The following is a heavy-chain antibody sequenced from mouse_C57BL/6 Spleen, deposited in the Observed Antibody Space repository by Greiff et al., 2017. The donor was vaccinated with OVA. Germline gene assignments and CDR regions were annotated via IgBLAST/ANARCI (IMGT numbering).Heavy chain of an antibody. J-gene: IGHJ2*01. CDR1: GYTFTSYW. CDR2: IYPSDSET. V-gene: IGHV1-61*01. CDR3: ARRGGSTFDY. Sequence: QVQLQQSGAELVRPGSSVKLSCKASGYTFTSYWMDWVKQRPGQGLEWIGNIYPSDSETHYNQKFKDKATLTVDKSSSTAYMQLSRLTAEDSAVYYGARRGGSTFDYWGQGTTLTVSS. D-gene: IGHD1-1*01.